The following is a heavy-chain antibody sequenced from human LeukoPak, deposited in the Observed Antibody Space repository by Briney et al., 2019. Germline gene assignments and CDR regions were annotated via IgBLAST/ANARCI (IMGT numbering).Heavy chain of an antibody. CDR1: GGSISSGTYY. Sequence: SETLSLTCTVSGGSISSGTYYWSWIRQPAGKGLEWIGRIYTSGNINYNPSLKSRVTISVDTSKNQFSLNLSSVTAADTAVYYCATYYYDSSGYGSWGQGTLVTVSS. CDR3: ATYYYDSSGYGS. J-gene: IGHJ5*02. CDR2: IYTSGNI. D-gene: IGHD3-22*01. V-gene: IGHV4-61*02.